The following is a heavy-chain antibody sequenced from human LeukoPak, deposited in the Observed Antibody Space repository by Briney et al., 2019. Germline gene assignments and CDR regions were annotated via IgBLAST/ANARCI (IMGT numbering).Heavy chain of an antibody. V-gene: IGHV3-23*01. D-gene: IGHD3-10*01. CDR3: AKDLDYYGSRDWFDP. CDR1: GFTFSSYA. Sequence: GGSLRLSCAASGFTFSSYAMSWVRQAPGKGLEWVSAISGSGGSTYYADSVKGRFTISRDNSKNTLYLQMSSLRAEDTAVYYCAKDLDYYGSRDWFDPWGQGTLVTVSS. CDR2: ISGSGGST. J-gene: IGHJ5*02.